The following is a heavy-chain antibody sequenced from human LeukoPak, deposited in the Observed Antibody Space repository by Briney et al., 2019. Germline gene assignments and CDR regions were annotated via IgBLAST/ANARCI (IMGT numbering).Heavy chain of an antibody. CDR3: ARDGSYKLDY. Sequence: PGGFLRLSCAASGLTFSSAWMHWVGQTPGKGLVWVSRIQSDGTTTYADSVRGRFTISRDNAKNTLYLQMNNLRAEDTGVYYCARDGSYKLDYWGQGTLVTVSS. D-gene: IGHD1-26*01. V-gene: IGHV3-74*01. J-gene: IGHJ4*02. CDR1: GLTFSSAW. CDR2: IQSDGTT.